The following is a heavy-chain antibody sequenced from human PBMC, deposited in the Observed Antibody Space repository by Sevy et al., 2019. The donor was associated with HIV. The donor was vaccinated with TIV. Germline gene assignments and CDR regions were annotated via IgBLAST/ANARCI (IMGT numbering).Heavy chain of an antibody. V-gene: IGHV3-53*01. Sequence: GGSLRLSCAASGLSVSRNYLSWVRPAPGKGLEWVSGIYAGGSTYYADSVKGRFTVSRDKAKNTLYYQMNSLRAEDTAVYYCAGQLGIGAFDIWGQGTMVTVSS. J-gene: IGHJ3*02. CDR1: GLSVSRNY. CDR3: AGQLGIGAFDI. D-gene: IGHD7-27*01. CDR2: IYAGGST.